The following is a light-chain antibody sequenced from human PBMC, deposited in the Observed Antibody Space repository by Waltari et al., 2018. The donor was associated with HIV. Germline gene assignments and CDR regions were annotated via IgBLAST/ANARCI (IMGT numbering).Light chain of an antibody. J-gene: IGLJ2*01. CDR3: QVWEPTSDHVV. CDR1: NIGMKT. CDR2: DDS. Sequence: SYALTQETSVSVAPGKTARITCVGDNIGMKTVHWYQQKPGQAPGRFMYDDSNRPSGIPERFSGSNSGNTATLTINRVEVGDEADYYCQVWEPTSDHVVFGGGSRLIVL. V-gene: IGLV3-21*03.